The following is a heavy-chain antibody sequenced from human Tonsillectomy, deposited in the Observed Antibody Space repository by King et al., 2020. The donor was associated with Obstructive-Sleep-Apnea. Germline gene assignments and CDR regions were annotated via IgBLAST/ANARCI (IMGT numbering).Heavy chain of an antibody. J-gene: IGHJ4*02. D-gene: IGHD3-3*01. CDR3: ARESAGVTFFGVARGFFDD. V-gene: IGHV4-59*13. Sequence: QVPLPASGPGLVPPSAPLSLPCTVSGGSLRPSSWRWLRPPPGQGLAWLGSLSGRGGPSSTPSLKRRVTISADPSKHPFSLKLRSVTAADTAVYYCARESAGVTFFGVARGFFDDWGQGALVTVAS. CDR2: LSGRGGP. CDR1: GGSLRPSS.